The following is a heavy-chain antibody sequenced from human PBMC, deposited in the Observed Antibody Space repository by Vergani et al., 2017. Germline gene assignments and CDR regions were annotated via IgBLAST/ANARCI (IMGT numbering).Heavy chain of an antibody. CDR1: GFTFGDYA. J-gene: IGHJ6*03. D-gene: IGHD5-12*01. CDR2: IRSKAYGGTT. V-gene: IGHV3-49*03. CDR3: ARNPYSGYDYSYYYYYMDV. Sequence: EVQLVESGGGLVQPGRSLRLSCTASGFTFGDYAMSWFRQAPGKGLEWVGFIRSKAYGGTTEYAASVQGRFTISRDNAKNSLYLQMNSLRAEDTAVYYCARNPYSGYDYSYYYYYMDVWGKGTTVTVSS.